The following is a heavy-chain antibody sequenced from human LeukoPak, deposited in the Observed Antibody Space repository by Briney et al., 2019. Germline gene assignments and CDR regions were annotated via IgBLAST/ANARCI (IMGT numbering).Heavy chain of an antibody. CDR1: GFTFSSYW. CDR3: ARSREPGRDGDY. CDR2: ISSDGIST. J-gene: IGHJ4*02. Sequence: GGSLRLSCAASGFTFSSYWMHWVRQVPGKGLVWVSRISSDGISTAYADSVKGRFTLSRDNAKNTLYLQMNSLRADDTAVYYCARSREPGRDGDYWGQGTLVTVSS. V-gene: IGHV3-74*01. D-gene: IGHD5-24*01.